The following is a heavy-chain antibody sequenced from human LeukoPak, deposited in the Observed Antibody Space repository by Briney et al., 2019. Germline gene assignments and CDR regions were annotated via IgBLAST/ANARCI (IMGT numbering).Heavy chain of an antibody. CDR3: ARAPFKQWLNENWFDP. D-gene: IGHD6-19*01. V-gene: IGHV4-61*01. CDR2: IYYSGST. Sequence: PSETLSLTCTVSGGSISSSSYYWSWIRQPPGKGLEWIGYIYYSGSTNYNPSLKSRVTISVDTSKNQFSLKLSSVTAADTAVYYCARAPFKQWLNENWFDPWGQGTLVTVSS. J-gene: IGHJ5*02. CDR1: GGSISSSSYY.